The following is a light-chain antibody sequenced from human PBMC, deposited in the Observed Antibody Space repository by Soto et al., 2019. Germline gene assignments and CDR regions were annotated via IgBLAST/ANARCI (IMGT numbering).Light chain of an antibody. CDR1: SSNIGSNY. V-gene: IGLV1-47*02. CDR3: AAWDDSLSGYV. CDR2: SNN. Sequence: QSVLTQPPSASGTPGQRVSISCSGSSSNIGSNYVSWYQQLPGTAPKVLIYSNNQRPSGVPDRISGSKSGTSASLAISGLRSEDEADYYCAAWDDSLSGYVFGTGTKVTVL. J-gene: IGLJ1*01.